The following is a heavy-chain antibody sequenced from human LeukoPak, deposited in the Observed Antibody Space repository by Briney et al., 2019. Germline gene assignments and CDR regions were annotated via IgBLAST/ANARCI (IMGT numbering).Heavy chain of an antibody. D-gene: IGHD6-13*01. J-gene: IGHJ4*02. CDR2: INPNSGGT. CDR1: GGTFSSYA. CDR3: ARGSSSWLPYYYFDY. V-gene: IGHV1-2*02. Sequence: ASVKVSCKASGGTFSSYAISWVRQAPGQGLEWMGWINPNSGGTNYAQKFQGRVTMTRDTSISTAYMELSRLRSDDTAVYYCARGSSSWLPYYYFDYWGQGTLVTVSS.